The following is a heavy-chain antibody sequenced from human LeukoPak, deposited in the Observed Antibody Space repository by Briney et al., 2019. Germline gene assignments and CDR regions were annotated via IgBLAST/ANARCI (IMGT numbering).Heavy chain of an antibody. CDR1: GFTFSSYG. CDR2: IRYDGSNK. V-gene: IGHV3-30*02. Sequence: GGSLRLSCAASGFTFSSYGMHWVRQAPGKGLEWVAFIRYDGSNKYYADSVKGRFTISRDNAKNTLYLQMNSLRAEDTAVYYCARGGVYSTSAVDYWGQGTLVTVSS. J-gene: IGHJ4*02. CDR3: ARGGVYSTSAVDY. D-gene: IGHD6-6*01.